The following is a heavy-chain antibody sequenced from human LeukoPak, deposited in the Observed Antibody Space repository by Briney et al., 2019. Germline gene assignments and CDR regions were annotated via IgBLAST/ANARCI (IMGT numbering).Heavy chain of an antibody. Sequence: SETLSLTCNVSGASMSNYYWVWIRQPPGKGLEWIGSIYHSGTTYSGSTYYNPSLKSRVTILSDTSKNQFSLKVGSMTAADTAVYYCARAGGYGLIDYWGQGTMVTVSS. CDR1: GASMSNYY. D-gene: IGHD5-18*01. J-gene: IGHJ4*02. CDR3: ARAGGYGLIDY. CDR2: IYHSGTTYSGST. V-gene: IGHV4-39*07.